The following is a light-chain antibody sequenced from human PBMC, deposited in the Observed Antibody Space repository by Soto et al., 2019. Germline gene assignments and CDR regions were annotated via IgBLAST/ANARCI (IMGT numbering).Light chain of an antibody. J-gene: IGKJ5*01. CDR2: DAY. V-gene: IGKV3-20*01. CDR1: QSVSGSN. CDR3: QQYGSAPIT. Sequence: EIVLTQSPDTLSLSPGARATLSCRPSQSVSGSNVAWYQQIRGQAPRLLIYDAYTRASGITDRFSGSGSGTDFTLTISGLEPEDFGVYYCQQYGSAPITFGPGTRLEIK.